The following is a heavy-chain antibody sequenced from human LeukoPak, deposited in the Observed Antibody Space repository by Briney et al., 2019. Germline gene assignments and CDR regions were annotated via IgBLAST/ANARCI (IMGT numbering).Heavy chain of an antibody. Sequence: PGGSLRLSFAASGFTFSSYSMNWVRQAPGKGLEWVSSIGSRSTSIYYADSVKGRFTISRDNAKNSLYLQMNSLRAEDTAVYYCARESSESFDIWGQGTMVTVSS. J-gene: IGHJ3*02. D-gene: IGHD6-25*01. CDR2: IGSRSTSI. V-gene: IGHV3-21*01. CDR3: ARESSESFDI. CDR1: GFTFSSYS.